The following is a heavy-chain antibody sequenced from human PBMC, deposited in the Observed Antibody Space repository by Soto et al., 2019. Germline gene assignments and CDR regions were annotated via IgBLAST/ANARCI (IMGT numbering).Heavy chain of an antibody. CDR1: GGSFSGYY. D-gene: IGHD2-2*01. J-gene: IGHJ4*02. Sequence: SETLSLTCAVYGGSFSGYYWSWIRQPPGKGLEWIGEINHSGSTNYNPSLKSRVTISVDTSKNQFSLKLSSVTAADTAVYYCARRPEDIVVVPAAGGSHFDYWGQGTLVTVSS. V-gene: IGHV4-34*01. CDR2: INHSGST. CDR3: ARRPEDIVVVPAAGGSHFDY.